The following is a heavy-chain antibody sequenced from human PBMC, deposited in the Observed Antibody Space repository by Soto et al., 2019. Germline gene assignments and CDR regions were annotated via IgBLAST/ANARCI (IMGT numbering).Heavy chain of an antibody. CDR2: ILHSGST. J-gene: IGHJ6*02. Sequence: ASVPKPHCCSIDGGTFVDDDWSWIRKKQGKGMEWIGYILHSGSTSYNPSLKSRVTMSVDMSKNQFSLTLTSVTAADTAVYYCARVAAMDPYYYYGMDVWVQGTTVTV. D-gene: IGHD5-18*01. V-gene: IGHV4-59*01. CDR3: ARVAAMDPYYYYGMDV. CDR1: GGTFVDDD.